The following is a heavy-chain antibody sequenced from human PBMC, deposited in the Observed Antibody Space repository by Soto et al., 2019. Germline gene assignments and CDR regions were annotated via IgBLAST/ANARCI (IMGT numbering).Heavy chain of an antibody. CDR1: GGTFTNYT. Sequence: QVQLVQSGAEVKKPGSSVRVSCKASGGTFTNYTIGWVRQAPGQGLEWMGRIIPVLNRAQYAQKFQGRVTTAVDKSTSSAYMDLNRLRSEDTAIYFCARDGYSGHDYGDWGQGTLVTVSS. CDR3: ARDGYSGHDYGD. CDR2: IIPVLNRA. D-gene: IGHD5-12*01. J-gene: IGHJ4*02. V-gene: IGHV1-69*08.